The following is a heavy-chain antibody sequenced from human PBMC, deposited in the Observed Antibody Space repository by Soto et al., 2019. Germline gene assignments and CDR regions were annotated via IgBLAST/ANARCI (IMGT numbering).Heavy chain of an antibody. J-gene: IGHJ6*02. CDR1: GFTFSRYA. CDR2: MSLVGSNR. CDR3: ARDGAKLWTLYYYYGMDV. D-gene: IGHD5-18*01. Sequence: PGGSRRLSWGASGFTFSRYAMPWVREAPGKAVEGVAGMSLVGSNRDYADSAKGRFPISRDNSTTTRNLHMTCLRPEATAGYYCARDGAKLWTLYYYYGMDVWGQGTTVTVSS. V-gene: IGHV3-30-3*01.